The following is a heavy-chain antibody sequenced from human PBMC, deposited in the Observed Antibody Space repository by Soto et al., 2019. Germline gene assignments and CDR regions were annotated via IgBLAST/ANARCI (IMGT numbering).Heavy chain of an antibody. V-gene: IGHV3-48*02. Sequence: GGSLGLSCVGSGFRFRDHIRNWVRQPPGKGLQWISYISSSSENIYYADSVKGRFTVSRDNAKNTLFLQMNSLRDDDSAIYYCARLPKGSVVTGWGQGSLVTVSS. J-gene: IGHJ4*01. D-gene: IGHD2-21*02. CDR3: ARLPKGSVVTG. CDR2: ISSSSENI. CDR1: GFRFRDHI.